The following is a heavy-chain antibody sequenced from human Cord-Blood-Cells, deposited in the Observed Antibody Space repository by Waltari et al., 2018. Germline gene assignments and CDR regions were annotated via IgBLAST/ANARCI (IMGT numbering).Heavy chain of an antibody. CDR1: GGTFSSYA. D-gene: IGHD6-13*01. J-gene: IGHJ6*03. Sequence: QVQLVQSGAEVKKPGSSVKVSCKASGGTFSSYASSWVRQAPGQGLEWMGGIIPIFGTANYAQKFQGRVTITADESTSTAYMELSSLRSEDTAVYYCARASSSWYENYYYYYYMDVWGKGTTVTVSS. CDR2: IIPIFGTA. V-gene: IGHV1-69*01. CDR3: ARASSSWYENYYYYYYMDV.